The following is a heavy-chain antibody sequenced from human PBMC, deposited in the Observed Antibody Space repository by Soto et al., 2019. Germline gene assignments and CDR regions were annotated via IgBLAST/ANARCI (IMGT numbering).Heavy chain of an antibody. D-gene: IGHD6-13*01. J-gene: IGHJ4*02. V-gene: IGHV4-39*02. CDR1: GGSISSSSYY. CDR2: IYYSGST. Sequence: SETLSLTCAVSGGSISSSSYYWGWIRQPPGKGLEWIGSIYYSGSTYYNPSLKSRVTISVDTSKNQFSLKLSSVTAADTAVYYCAKDRASSWEGPSWGQGTLVTVS. CDR3: AKDRASSWEGPS.